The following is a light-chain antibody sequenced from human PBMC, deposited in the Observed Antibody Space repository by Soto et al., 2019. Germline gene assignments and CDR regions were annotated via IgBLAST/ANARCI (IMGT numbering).Light chain of an antibody. J-gene: IGKJ5*01. V-gene: IGKV3-15*01. CDR2: GAS. CDR1: QSVSSTY. CDR3: QQYNNWPPIT. Sequence: EVVLTQSPVTLSFSPCEIATLSCISIQSVSSTYLGWYQQKPGQAPRLLIYGASTRATGIPARFSGSGSGTEFTLTISSLQSEDFAVYYCQQYNNWPPITFGQGTRLEIK.